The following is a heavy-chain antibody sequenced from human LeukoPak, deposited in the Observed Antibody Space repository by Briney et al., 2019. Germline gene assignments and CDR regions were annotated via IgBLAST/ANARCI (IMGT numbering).Heavy chain of an antibody. D-gene: IGHD3-10*01. V-gene: IGHV3-21*01. CDR1: GFTFSSYS. CDR3: ARGLTDYYGSGSYELGY. J-gene: IGHJ4*02. Sequence: PGGSLRLSCAASGFTFSSYSMNWVRQAPGKGLEWVSSISSSSYIYYADSVKGRFTISRDNAKNSLYLQMNSLRAEDTAVYYCARGLTDYYGSGSYELGYWGQGTLVTVSS. CDR2: ISSSSYI.